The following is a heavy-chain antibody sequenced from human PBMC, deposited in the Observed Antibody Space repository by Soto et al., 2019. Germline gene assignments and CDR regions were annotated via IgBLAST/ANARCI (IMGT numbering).Heavy chain of an antibody. CDR2: IWYDGSNK. D-gene: IGHD6-13*01. CDR3: ARVSSSWYGKIDY. J-gene: IGHJ4*02. Sequence: QVQLVESGGGVVQPGKSLRLSCAASGFTFSSYGMHWVRQAPGKGLEWVAVIWYDGSNKYYADSVKGRFTISRDNSKTTLYLQMNSLRAEDTAVYYCARVSSSWYGKIDYWGQGTLVTVSS. V-gene: IGHV3-33*01. CDR1: GFTFSSYG.